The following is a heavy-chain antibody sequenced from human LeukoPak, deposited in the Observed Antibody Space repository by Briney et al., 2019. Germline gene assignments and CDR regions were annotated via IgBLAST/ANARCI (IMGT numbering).Heavy chain of an antibody. CDR1: GGSFSGYY. CDR2: INHSGRT. V-gene: IGHV4-34*01. Sequence: SETLSLTCGVYGGSFSGYYWSWIRQPPGKGLEWIGEINHSGRTNYNPSLKSRVTISGDTSKNQFSLKLSSVTAADTAVYYCARASFSIAAAGTIDYWGQGTLVTVSS. D-gene: IGHD6-13*01. CDR3: ARASFSIAAAGTIDY. J-gene: IGHJ4*02.